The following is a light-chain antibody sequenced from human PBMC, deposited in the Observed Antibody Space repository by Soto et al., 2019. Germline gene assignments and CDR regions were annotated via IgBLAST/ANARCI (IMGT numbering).Light chain of an antibody. CDR2: GTS. V-gene: IGKV1-39*01. J-gene: IGKJ2*01. CDR1: QTIYKY. CDR3: QQSYSTPPT. Sequence: DIQMTQSPSSLSASVGDRVTITCRAGQTIYKYLHWYQQKPGNAPKLLISGTSTLQSGVPSRFSGSGSGRDFTLTISSLQPEDFATYFCQQSYSTPPTFGQGTKLEIK.